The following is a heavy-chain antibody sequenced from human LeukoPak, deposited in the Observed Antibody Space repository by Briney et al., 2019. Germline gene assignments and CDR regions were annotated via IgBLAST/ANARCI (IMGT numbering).Heavy chain of an antibody. D-gene: IGHD2-2*01. CDR3: ARQVVVVPAANSGVLGKVDY. Sequence: SETLSLTRTVSGGSVSSSSYYWGWIRQPPGKGLEWIGSIYYSGSTYYNPSLKSRVTISVDTSKNQFSLKPSSVTAADTAVYYCARQVVVVPAANSGVLGKVDYWGQGTLVTVSS. CDR1: GGSVSSSSYY. J-gene: IGHJ4*02. V-gene: IGHV4-39*01. CDR2: IYYSGST.